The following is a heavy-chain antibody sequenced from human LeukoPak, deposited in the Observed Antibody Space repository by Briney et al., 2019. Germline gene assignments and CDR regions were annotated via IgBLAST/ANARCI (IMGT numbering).Heavy chain of an antibody. CDR1: GFTFSGYW. CDR3: AIDKWTPGY. V-gene: IGHV3-7*01. Sequence: GGSLRLSCAASGFTFSGYWMSWVRQAPGKGLEWVANIKQDGSEKYYVDSVKGRFTISRYNAKNSLYLQMNSLRAEDTAVYYCAIDKWTPGYWGQGTLVTVSS. D-gene: IGHD1-26*01. J-gene: IGHJ4*02. CDR2: IKQDGSEK.